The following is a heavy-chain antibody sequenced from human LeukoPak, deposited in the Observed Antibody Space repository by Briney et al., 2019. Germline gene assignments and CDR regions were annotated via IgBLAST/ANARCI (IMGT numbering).Heavy chain of an antibody. CDR3: AKDDLSSWYAFDI. CDR1: GFTFSSYW. D-gene: IGHD6-13*01. Sequence: PGGSLRLSCAASGFTFSSYWMHWVRQAPGKGLVWVSAISGSGGSTYYADSVKGRFTISRDNSKNTLYLQMNSLRAEDTAVYYCAKDDLSSWYAFDIWGQGTMVTVSS. V-gene: IGHV3-23*01. CDR2: ISGSGGST. J-gene: IGHJ3*02.